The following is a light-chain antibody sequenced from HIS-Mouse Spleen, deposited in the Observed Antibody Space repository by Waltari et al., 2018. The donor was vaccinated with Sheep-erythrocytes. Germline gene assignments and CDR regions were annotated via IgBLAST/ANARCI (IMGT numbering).Light chain of an antibody. Sequence: QSALTQPASVSGSPGQSITISCTGTSSDVGVYNLVSWYQQHPGKAPKLMIYEGSKRPSGVSNRFSGSESGNTASLTISGLQAEDEADYYCCSYAGSSTPWVFGGGTKLTVL. CDR1: SSDVGVYNL. CDR3: CSYAGSSTPWV. V-gene: IGLV2-23*01. CDR2: EGS. J-gene: IGLJ3*02.